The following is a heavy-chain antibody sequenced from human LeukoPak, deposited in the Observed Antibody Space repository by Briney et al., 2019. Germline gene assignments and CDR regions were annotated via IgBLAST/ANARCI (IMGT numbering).Heavy chain of an antibody. Sequence: GGSLRLSCAASGFSVSSNYMSWVRQAPGKGLEWVSVIYTGGSTYYADSVKGRFTISRDNSKNTLYLQMNSLRAEDTALYYCARDVVPAAMGYWGQGTLVTVSS. CDR1: GFSVSSNY. D-gene: IGHD2-2*01. J-gene: IGHJ4*02. V-gene: IGHV3-66*01. CDR3: ARDVVPAAMGY. CDR2: IYTGGST.